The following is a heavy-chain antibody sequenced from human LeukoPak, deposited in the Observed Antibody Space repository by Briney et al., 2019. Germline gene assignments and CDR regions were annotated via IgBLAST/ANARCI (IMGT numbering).Heavy chain of an antibody. V-gene: IGHV4-38-2*02. J-gene: IGHJ5*02. CDR3: ARGGIVVVPAATNWFDP. CDR2: IYHSGST. CDR1: GYSISSGYY. Sequence: SETLSLTCTVSGYSISSGYYWGWIRQPPGQGLEWIGSIYHSGSTYYNPSLKSRVTISVDTSKNQFSLKLSSVTAADTAVYYCARGGIVVVPAATNWFDPWGQGTLVTVSS. D-gene: IGHD2-2*01.